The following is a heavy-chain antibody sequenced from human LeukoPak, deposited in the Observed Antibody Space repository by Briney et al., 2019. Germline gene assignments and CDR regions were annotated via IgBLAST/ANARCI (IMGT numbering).Heavy chain of an antibody. CDR1: GYTFTDYY. V-gene: IGHV1-2*02. CDR2: INPNSGGT. CDR3: ARAGGISVASQPFDY. D-gene: IGHD6-19*01. Sequence: GASVKVSCEASGYTFTDYYIHWVRQAPGQGLEWMGWINPNSGGTNYAQKFQGRVTLTGDTSISTAYMDLSRLTSDDTAVYSCARAGGISVASQPFDYWGQGTLVTVSS. J-gene: IGHJ4*02.